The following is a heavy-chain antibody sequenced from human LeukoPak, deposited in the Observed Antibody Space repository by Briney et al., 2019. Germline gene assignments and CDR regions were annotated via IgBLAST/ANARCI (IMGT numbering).Heavy chain of an antibody. Sequence: GGSPRLSCAASGFTFSSYWMHWVRQVPGKGLVWVSRINSDGSSTSYADSVKGRFTISRDNAKNTLYVQMNSLRAEDTAVYYCSTGSGHAFDIWGRGTMVTVSS. V-gene: IGHV3-74*01. CDR2: INSDGSST. D-gene: IGHD3-10*01. CDR1: GFTFSSYW. J-gene: IGHJ3*02. CDR3: STGSGHAFDI.